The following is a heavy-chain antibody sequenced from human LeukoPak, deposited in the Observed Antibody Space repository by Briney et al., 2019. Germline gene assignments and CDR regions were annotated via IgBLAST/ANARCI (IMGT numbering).Heavy chain of an antibody. V-gene: IGHV3-48*04. CDR3: ARRFWYAFDI. Sequence: GGSLRLSCAASGFTFSSYSMNWVRQAPGKGLEWVSYISSGSSTIYYADSVKGRFTISRDNAKNSLYLQMTSLRAEDTAVYYCARRFWYAFDIWGQGTMVTVSS. CDR2: ISSGSSTI. J-gene: IGHJ3*02. CDR1: GFTFSSYS. D-gene: IGHD3-3*01.